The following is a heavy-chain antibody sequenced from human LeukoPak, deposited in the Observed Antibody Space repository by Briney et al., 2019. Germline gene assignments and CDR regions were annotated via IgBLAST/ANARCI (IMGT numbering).Heavy chain of an antibody. CDR3: ATSMTLKVPAAIPRSGAFDI. Sequence: GASVKVSCKASGGTFSSYAISWVRQAPGQGLEWMGGIIPIFGTANYAQKFQGRVTITTDESTSTAYMELSSLRSEDTAVYYCATSMTLKVPAAIPRSGAFDIWGQGTMVTVSS. CDR1: GGTFSSYA. J-gene: IGHJ3*02. D-gene: IGHD2-2*02. CDR2: IIPIFGTA. V-gene: IGHV1-69*05.